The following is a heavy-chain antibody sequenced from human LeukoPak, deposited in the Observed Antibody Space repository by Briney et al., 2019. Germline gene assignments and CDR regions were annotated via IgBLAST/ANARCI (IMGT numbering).Heavy chain of an antibody. Sequence: ASVKVSCKASGYSFTGYYIHWVRQAPGQGLEWMGWINPNSGGTNFAQNFQGRVTMTRDTSISTAYMELSRLRSDDTAVYYCARMHDYGDYFDYWGQGTLVTVSS. CDR1: GYSFTGYY. J-gene: IGHJ4*02. V-gene: IGHV1-2*02. CDR3: ARMHDYGDYFDY. CDR2: INPNSGGT. D-gene: IGHD4-17*01.